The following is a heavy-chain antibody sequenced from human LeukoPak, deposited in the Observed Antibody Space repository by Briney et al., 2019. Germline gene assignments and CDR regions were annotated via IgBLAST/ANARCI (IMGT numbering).Heavy chain of an antibody. V-gene: IGHV3-21*01. CDR3: AGYCSGGSCYSAFDY. J-gene: IGHJ4*02. Sequence: PGGSLRLSCAASGFTFSSYSMNWVRQAPGKGLEWVSSISSSSYIYYADSVKGRFTISRDNAKNSLYPQMNSLRAEDTAVYYCAGYCSGGSCYSAFDYWGQGTLVTVSS. D-gene: IGHD2-15*01. CDR1: GFTFSSYS. CDR2: ISSSSYI.